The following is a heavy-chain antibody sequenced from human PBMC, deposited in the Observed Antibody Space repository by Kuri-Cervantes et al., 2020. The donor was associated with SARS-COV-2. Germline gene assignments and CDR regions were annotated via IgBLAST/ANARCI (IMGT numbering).Heavy chain of an antibody. V-gene: IGHV4-59*11. D-gene: IGHD6-13*01. CDR3: ARAAYSSSLTVVETFDI. CDR1: GDFISSLY. Sequence: GSLRLSCAVSGDFISSLYWSWIRQPPGKGLEWIASIRSNGRTNYNPSLKSRTTISVDTSKNQFSLRLTSVTAADTAVYYCARAAYSSSLTVVETFDIWGQGTMVTVSS. J-gene: IGHJ3*02. CDR2: IRSNGRT.